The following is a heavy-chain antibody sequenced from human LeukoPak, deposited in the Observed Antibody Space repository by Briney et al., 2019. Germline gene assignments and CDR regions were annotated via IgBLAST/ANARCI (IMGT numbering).Heavy chain of an antibody. Sequence: SETLSLTCTVSGGSISNYYWSWIRQPPGKGLEWIGYIYYSGSTNYNPSLKSRVTISVDTSKNQFSLKLSSVTAADTAVYYCARDLVYYDILTGYSSPHAFDIWGQGTMVTVSS. CDR3: ARDLVYYDILTGYSSPHAFDI. V-gene: IGHV4-59*01. CDR1: GGSISNYY. J-gene: IGHJ3*02. D-gene: IGHD3-9*01. CDR2: IYYSGST.